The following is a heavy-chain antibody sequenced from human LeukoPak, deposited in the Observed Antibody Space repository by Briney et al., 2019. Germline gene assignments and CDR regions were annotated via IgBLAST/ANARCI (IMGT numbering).Heavy chain of an antibody. CDR2: ISSSSSTI. Sequence: GGSLRLSCAASGFTFSSYSMMWVRQAPGKGLEWVSYISSSSSTIYYADSVKGRFTISRDNAKNSLYLQMNSLRAEDTAVYYCAKGGSYYDSRLDYWGQGTLVTVSS. V-gene: IGHV3-48*01. J-gene: IGHJ4*02. CDR3: AKGGSYYDSRLDY. D-gene: IGHD3-22*01. CDR1: GFTFSSYS.